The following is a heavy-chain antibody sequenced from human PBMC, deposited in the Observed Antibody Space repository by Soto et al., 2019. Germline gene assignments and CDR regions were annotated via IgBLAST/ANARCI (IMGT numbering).Heavy chain of an antibody. J-gene: IGHJ4*02. CDR2: ISANDGGT. CDR1: DSVFVTSV. V-gene: IGHV1-18*01. CDR3: ARGGGRHLRPLET. Sequence: QALLEQSGPEVKKPGDSVRISCWLYDSVFVTSVITWLRQAPGQGLEGMGRISANDGGTLSAMKFTDRLVMSTDPMRNMGYLQLWEVTSHDSAVHFWARGGGRHLRPLETWGQGTPVTVSS. D-gene: IGHD3-16*01.